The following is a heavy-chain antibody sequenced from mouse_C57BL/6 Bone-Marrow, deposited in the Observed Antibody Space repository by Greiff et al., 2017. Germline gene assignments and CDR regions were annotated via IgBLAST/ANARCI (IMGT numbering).Heavy chain of an antibody. J-gene: IGHJ3*01. Sequence: VQLQQPGAELVKPGASVKLSCKASGYTFTSYWMHWVKQRPGRGLEWIGRIDPNSGGTKYNEKFKSKATLTVDNPSRTAYMQLSSLTSEGSAVYYCARDYYGSSYWFAYWGQETLVTVSA. CDR1: GYTFTSYW. CDR3: ARDYYGSSYWFAY. V-gene: IGHV1-72*01. CDR2: IDPNSGGT. D-gene: IGHD1-1*01.